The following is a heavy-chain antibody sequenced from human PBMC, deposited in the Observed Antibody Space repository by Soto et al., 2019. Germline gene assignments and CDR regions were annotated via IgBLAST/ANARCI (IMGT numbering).Heavy chain of an antibody. D-gene: IGHD6-13*01. CDR2: INYSGTS. V-gene: IGHV4-39*01. Sequence: SGTLSLTCTVSGDSFRSASYYWGWIRQPPGKALEWIASINYSGTSYYNPSLQRRVTISVDTSRNQFSLNLASETAVYTSVYLCGRLPVSSSSSFDHWGQGTLVTVSS. CDR1: GDSFRSASYY. J-gene: IGHJ4*02. CDR3: GRLPVSSSSSFDH.